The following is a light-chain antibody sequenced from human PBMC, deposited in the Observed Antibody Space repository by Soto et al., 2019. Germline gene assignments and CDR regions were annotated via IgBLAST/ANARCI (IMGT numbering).Light chain of an antibody. J-gene: IGLJ3*02. CDR1: SSDVGGYNY. CDR3: TSYTTSSPYLV. CDR2: DVT. V-gene: IGLV2-14*03. Sequence: QSALTQPASVSGSPGQPITISCTGTSSDVGGYNYVSWYQHHPGKAPKLMIYDVTNRTSGVSNRFSGSKSGNTASLTISGLQAEDEADYYCTSYTTSSPYLVFGGGTKVTVL.